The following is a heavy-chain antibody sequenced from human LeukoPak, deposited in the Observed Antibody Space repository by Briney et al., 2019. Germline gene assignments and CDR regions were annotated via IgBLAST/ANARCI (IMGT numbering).Heavy chain of an antibody. V-gene: IGHV4-59*08. D-gene: IGHD3-10*01. J-gene: IGHJ4*02. Sequence: PSETLSLTCAVSGGPLTSYYWSWIRQPPGKGLEWIGFIYYSGSTNYNPSLKSRVTISVDTSKNQFSLKLSSVTAADTAVYYCARLPHMVRGVRTEVFDYWGQGTLVTVSS. CDR2: IYYSGST. CDR1: GGPLTSYY. CDR3: ARLPHMVRGVRTEVFDY.